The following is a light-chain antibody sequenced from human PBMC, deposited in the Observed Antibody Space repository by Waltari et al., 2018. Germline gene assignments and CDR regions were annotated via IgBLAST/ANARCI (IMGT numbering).Light chain of an antibody. CDR2: ANN. J-gene: IGLJ1*01. Sequence: QSVLTQPPSVSGAPGQTVTISCTGTSSNIGERHDVEWYQQLPGTAPKLLIYANNNRPSGVPDRFSGSKSGTSASLAITGLQAEDEAEYYCQSYDSSLTLYVFGTGTKVTVL. V-gene: IGLV1-40*01. CDR3: QSYDSSLTLYV. CDR1: SSNIGERHD.